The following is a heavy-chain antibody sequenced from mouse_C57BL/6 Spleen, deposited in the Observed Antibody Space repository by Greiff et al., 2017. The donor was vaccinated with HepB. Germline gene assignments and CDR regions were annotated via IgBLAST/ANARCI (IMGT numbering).Heavy chain of an antibody. D-gene: IGHD2-5*01. CDR3: ARGETYYSNYDYAMDY. CDR2: IYPGDGDT. CDR1: GYAFSSSW. J-gene: IGHJ4*01. Sequence: QVQLQQSGPELVKPGASVKISCKASGYAFSSSWMNWVKQRPGKGLEWIGRIYPGDGDTNYNGKFKGKATLTADKSSSTAYMQLSSLTSEDSAVYFCARGETYYSNYDYAMDYWGQGTSVTVSS. V-gene: IGHV1-82*01.